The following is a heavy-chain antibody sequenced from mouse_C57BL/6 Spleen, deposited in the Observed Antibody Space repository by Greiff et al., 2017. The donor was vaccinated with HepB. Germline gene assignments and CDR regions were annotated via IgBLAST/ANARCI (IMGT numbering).Heavy chain of an antibody. CDR3: ARPPTAQATYAMDY. D-gene: IGHD3-2*02. CDR2: IDPSDSYT. CDR1: GYTFTSYW. V-gene: IGHV1-50*01. Sequence: QVQLQQSGAELVKPGASVKLSCKASGYTFTSYWMQWVKQRPGQGLEWIGEIDPSDSYTNYNQKFKGKATLTVDTSSSTAYMQLSSLTSEDSAVYYCARPPTAQATYAMDYWGQGTSGTVSS. J-gene: IGHJ4*01.